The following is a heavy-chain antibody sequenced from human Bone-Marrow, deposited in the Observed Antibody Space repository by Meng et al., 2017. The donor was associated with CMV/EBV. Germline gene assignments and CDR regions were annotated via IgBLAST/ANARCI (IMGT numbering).Heavy chain of an antibody. Sequence: ASVKVSCKASGYTFTAHYFHWVRQAPGQGLEWMGWINPNSGGTNYAQKFQGRVTMTRDTSISTAYMELSRLRSDDTAVYYCARDGIVVVPAAIQGSNYYYYGMDVWGQGTSVTVSS. D-gene: IGHD2-2*02. CDR2: INPNSGGT. CDR1: GYTFTAHY. V-gene: IGHV1-2*02. J-gene: IGHJ6*02. CDR3: ARDGIVVVPAAIQGSNYYYYGMDV.